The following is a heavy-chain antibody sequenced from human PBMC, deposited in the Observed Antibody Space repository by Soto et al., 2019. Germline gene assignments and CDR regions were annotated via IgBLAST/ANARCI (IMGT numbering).Heavy chain of an antibody. Sequence: PSETLSLTCTVSGGSISSNNHYWGWIRQPPGKGLEWIGNIYYSGISFYNPSLKSRVTVSVDTAKNQFSLSLSSVTAADTAFYHFARLVIVTPGVWTGRYFDYWGQGALVTVSS. D-gene: IGHD3-10*01. CDR2: IYYSGIS. CDR3: ARLVIVTPGVWTGRYFDY. CDR1: GGSISSNNHY. J-gene: IGHJ4*02. V-gene: IGHV4-39*01.